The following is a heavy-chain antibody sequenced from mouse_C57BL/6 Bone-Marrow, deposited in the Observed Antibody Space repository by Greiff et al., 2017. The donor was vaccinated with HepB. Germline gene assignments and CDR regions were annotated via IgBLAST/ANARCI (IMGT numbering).Heavy chain of an antibody. CDR2: IYPGGGYT. V-gene: IGHV1-63*01. J-gene: IGHJ4*01. Sequence: VKLQESGAELVRPGTSVKMSCKASGYTFTNYWIGWAKQRPGHGLEWIGDIYPGGGYTNYNEKFKGKATLTADKSSSTAYMQFSSLTSEDSAIYYCARSVSSGYFYAMDYWGQGTSVTVSS. CDR1: GYTFTNYW. D-gene: IGHD3-2*02. CDR3: ARSVSSGYFYAMDY.